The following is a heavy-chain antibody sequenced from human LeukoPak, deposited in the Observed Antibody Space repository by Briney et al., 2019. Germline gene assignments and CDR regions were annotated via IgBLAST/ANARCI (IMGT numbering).Heavy chain of an antibody. CDR3: ASFPPYMVRTDAFDI. J-gene: IGHJ3*02. V-gene: IGHV3-21*01. CDR1: GFTFSSYS. Sequence: GGSLRLSCAASGFTFSSYSMNWVRQAPGKGLEWVSSISRSSAYIYYADSVKGRFTISRDNAKNSLYLQMNSLRAEDTAVYYCASFPPYMVRTDAFDIWGQGTMVTVSS. D-gene: IGHD3-10*01. CDR2: ISRSSAYI.